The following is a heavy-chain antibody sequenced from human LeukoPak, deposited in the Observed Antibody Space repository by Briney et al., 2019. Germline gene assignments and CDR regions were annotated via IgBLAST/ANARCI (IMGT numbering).Heavy chain of an antibody. CDR3: ARETTVEMATTRADAFDI. CDR1: GVSISSYY. V-gene: IGHV4-59*01. CDR2: IYYSGST. D-gene: IGHD5-24*01. J-gene: IGHJ3*02. Sequence: SETLSLTCTVSGVSISSYYWSWIRQPPGKGLEWIGYIYYSGSTNYNPSLKSRVTISVDTSKNQFSLKLSSVTAADTAVYYCARETTVEMATTRADAFDIWGQGTMVTVSS.